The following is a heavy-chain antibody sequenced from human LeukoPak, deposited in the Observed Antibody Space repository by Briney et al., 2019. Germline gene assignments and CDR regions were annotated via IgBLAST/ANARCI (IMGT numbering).Heavy chain of an antibody. CDR2: IFYSGSA. D-gene: IGHD2-8*02. CDR3: ARLICTGGVCYTAALIGAGAYFFDY. CDR1: GGSISSDTCY. J-gene: IGHJ4*02. Sequence: SSETLSLTCTVSGGSISSDTCYWGWIRQPPGKGLEWIGNIFYSGSAYYNPPLNSRVTISVYTSKSQFSLNLSSVTAADTAVYYCARLICTGGVCYTAALIGAGAYFFDYWGQGILVTVSS. V-gene: IGHV4-39*01.